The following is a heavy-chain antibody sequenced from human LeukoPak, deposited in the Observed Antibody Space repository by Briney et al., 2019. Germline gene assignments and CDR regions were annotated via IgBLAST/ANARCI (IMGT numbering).Heavy chain of an antibody. CDR2: INPNSGGT. V-gene: IGHV1-2*02. Sequence: ASVKVSCKASGYTFTGYYMHWVRQAPGQGLEWMGWINPNSGGTNYAQKFQGRVTMTRDTSISTAYMELSRLRSDDTAVYYCARQRYNWNGGDAFDIWGQGTMVTVSS. CDR1: GYTFTGYY. CDR3: ARQRYNWNGGDAFDI. D-gene: IGHD1-1*01. J-gene: IGHJ3*02.